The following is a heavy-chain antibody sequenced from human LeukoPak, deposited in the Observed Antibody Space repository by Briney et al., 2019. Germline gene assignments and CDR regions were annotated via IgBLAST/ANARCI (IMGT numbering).Heavy chain of an antibody. V-gene: IGHV3-21*01. J-gene: IGHJ4*02. CDR3: ARDGLYYDSSAYYRGLDY. CDR2: ISSGSSYI. CDR1: GFSFSSYS. Sequence: GGSLRLSCAASGFSFSSYSMNWVRQAPGKGLECVSSISSGSSYIYYADSVKGRFTISRDNAKNSLYLQMNSLRAEDTAVYYCARDGLYYDSSAYYRGLDYWGQGTLVTVSS. D-gene: IGHD3-22*01.